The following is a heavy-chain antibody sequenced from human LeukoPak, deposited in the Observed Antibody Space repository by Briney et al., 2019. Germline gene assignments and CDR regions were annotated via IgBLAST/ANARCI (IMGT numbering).Heavy chain of an antibody. CDR1: GFTFSTYE. CDR3: ARGYSSGSGI. V-gene: IGHV3-7*01. Sequence: GGSLRLSCAASGFTFSTYEMSWVRQAPGKGLEWVAYIKQDGSEKYYVDSVKGRFTISRDNAKNSLYLQVNSLRAEDTAVYYCARGYSSGSGIWGQGTMVTVSS. D-gene: IGHD6-19*01. J-gene: IGHJ3*02. CDR2: IKQDGSEK.